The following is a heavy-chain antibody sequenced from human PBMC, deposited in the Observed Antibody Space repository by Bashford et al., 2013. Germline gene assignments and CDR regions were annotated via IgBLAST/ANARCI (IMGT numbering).Heavy chain of an antibody. V-gene: IGHV4-4*07. CDR2: IYTNGDTTHDPSLT. D-gene: IGHD3-22*01. Sequence: SSETLSLTCTVSGGSISFYYWSWIRQPVGKGPEWIGHIYTNGDTTHDPSLTNYNPSLKSRVTMSMDTSQNQFYLRLSSVTAADTAVYYCARDVIVVVSAEGTGGRDTFDIWGQGTKVTVSS. CDR3: ARDVIVVVSAEGTGGRDTFDI. CDR1: GGSISFYY. J-gene: IGHJ3*02.